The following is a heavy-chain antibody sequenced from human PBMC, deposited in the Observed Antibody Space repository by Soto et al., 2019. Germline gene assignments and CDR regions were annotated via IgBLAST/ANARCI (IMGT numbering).Heavy chain of an antibody. CDR2: IKQDGSDK. V-gene: IGHV3-7*04. CDR3: ARDTLSMVRGVRVGY. CDR1: GFTFSSYW. D-gene: IGHD3-10*01. J-gene: IGHJ4*02. Sequence: EVQLVESGGGLVQPGGSLRLSCAASGFTFSSYWMSWVRQAPGKGLEWVANIKQDGSDKYYVDSVKGRFTISRDNAKNSLYLQMNSLRAEDTAVYYCARDTLSMVRGVRVGYWGQGTLVTVSS.